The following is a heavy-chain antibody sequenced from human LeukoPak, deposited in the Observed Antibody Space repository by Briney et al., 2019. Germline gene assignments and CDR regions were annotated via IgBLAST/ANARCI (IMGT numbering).Heavy chain of an antibody. D-gene: IGHD2-15*01. J-gene: IGHJ4*02. CDR2: IHYPDT. CDR1: GGSISSGDYS. CDR3: ARNSCPSGSCYDNRGYFDY. Sequence: PSETLSLTCAVSGGSISSGDYSWSWVRQPPGKGLEWIGYIHYPDTYYNPSLKSRITISVDTSKNQFSLKLSSVTAADTAVYYCARNSCPSGSCYDNRGYFDYWGQGTLVTVSS. V-gene: IGHV4-30-4*07.